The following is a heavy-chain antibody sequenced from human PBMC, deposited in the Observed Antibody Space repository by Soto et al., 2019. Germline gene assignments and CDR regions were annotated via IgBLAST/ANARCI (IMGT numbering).Heavy chain of an antibody. CDR2: IRETGNT. V-gene: IGHV3-23*01. D-gene: IGHD1-26*01. Sequence: AGGSLRLSCAASGFTFSNYAMSWIRQAPGKGLEWVSTIRETGNTYYADSVRGRFATSRDNSENTLYFQMSSLRAEDTAVYYCAKQQMGVIRALDYWGQGTLVTVSS. CDR1: GFTFSNYA. J-gene: IGHJ4*02. CDR3: AKQQMGVIRALDY.